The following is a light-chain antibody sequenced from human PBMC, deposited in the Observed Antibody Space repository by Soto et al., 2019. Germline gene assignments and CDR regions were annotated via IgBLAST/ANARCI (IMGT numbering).Light chain of an antibody. CDR1: QSFSSY. CDR2: DAS. CDR3: QQRSNWPPVIT. Sequence: EIVLTQSPATLPLSPGERVTLSCRASQSFSSYLAWYQQKPGQAPRLLIYDASKRATGIPARFSGRGSGTEFTLTISSLEPEDFALYYCQQRSNWPPVITFGQGTRLEIK. V-gene: IGKV3-11*01. J-gene: IGKJ5*01.